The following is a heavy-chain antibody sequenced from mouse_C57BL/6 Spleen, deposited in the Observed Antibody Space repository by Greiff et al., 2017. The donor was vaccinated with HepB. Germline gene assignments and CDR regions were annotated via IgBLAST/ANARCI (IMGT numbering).Heavy chain of an antibody. V-gene: IGHV1-53*01. J-gene: IGHJ3*01. D-gene: IGHD1-1*01. Sequence: QVQLKESGAELVKPGASVKLSCKASGYTFTEYTIHWVKQRPGQGLEWIGNINPSNGGTNYNEKFKSKATLTVDKSSSTAYMQLSSLTSEDSAVYYCARSRHYYGSSYGVFAYWGQGTLVTVSA. CDR2: INPSNGGT. CDR3: ARSRHYYGSSYGVFAY. CDR1: GYTFTEYT.